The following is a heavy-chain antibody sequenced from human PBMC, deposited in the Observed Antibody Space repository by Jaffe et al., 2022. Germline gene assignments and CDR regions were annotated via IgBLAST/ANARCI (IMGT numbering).Heavy chain of an antibody. CDR2: IYTSGST. CDR1: GGSISSGSYY. D-gene: IGHD4-17*01. V-gene: IGHV4-61*02. J-gene: IGHJ4*02. Sequence: QVQLQESGPGLVKPSQTLSLTCTVSGGSISSGSYYWSWIRQPAGKGLEWIGRIYTSGSTNYNPSLKSRVTISVDTSKNQFSLKLSSVTAADTAVYYCARFGRVRTHYGDHLARAYYFDYWGQGTLVTVSS. CDR3: ARFGRVRTHYGDHLARAYYFDY.